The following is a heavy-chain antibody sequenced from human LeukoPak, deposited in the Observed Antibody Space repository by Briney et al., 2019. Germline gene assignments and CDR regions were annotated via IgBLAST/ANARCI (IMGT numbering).Heavy chain of an antibody. CDR1: GFTFSSYA. CDR2: ISGSGGST. Sequence: GGSLRLSCAASGFTFSSYAMSWVRQAPGKGLEWVSAISGSGGSTYYADSVKGRFTISRDNSNNTLYLQMNSLRAEDTAVYYCSAARGFDAFDIWGQETMVTVSS. CDR3: SAARGFDAFDI. V-gene: IGHV3-23*01. J-gene: IGHJ3*02.